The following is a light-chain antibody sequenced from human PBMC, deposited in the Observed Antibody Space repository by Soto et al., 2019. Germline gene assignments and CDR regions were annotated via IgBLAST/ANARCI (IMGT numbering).Light chain of an antibody. CDR1: NIGSKS. J-gene: IGLJ1*01. V-gene: IGLV3-21*01. Sequence: SYELTQPPSVSVAPGKTAKITCGGTNIGSKSVHWYQQKPGQAPVLVIYYDSDRPSGIPERFSGSNSGNTATLTISGVEAGDEAEYYCQVWESSSDYVFGTGTKLTVL. CDR3: QVWESSSDYV. CDR2: YDS.